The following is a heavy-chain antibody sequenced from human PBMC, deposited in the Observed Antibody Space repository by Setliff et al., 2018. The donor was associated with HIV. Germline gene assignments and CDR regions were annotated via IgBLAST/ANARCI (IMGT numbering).Heavy chain of an antibody. CDR1: GDSVSSNSAA. V-gene: IGHV6-1*01. Sequence: SQTLSLTCVISGDSVSSNSAAWNWIRQSPSKGLEWLGRTYCRSKWYNDYAVSVKSRITINPDTSKNQFSLQLNSVTPEDTAVYYRARGGDWDDNYYMDVWGKGTTVTVSS. CDR3: ARGGDWDDNYYMDV. D-gene: IGHD1-1*01. CDR2: TYCRSKWYN. J-gene: IGHJ6*03.